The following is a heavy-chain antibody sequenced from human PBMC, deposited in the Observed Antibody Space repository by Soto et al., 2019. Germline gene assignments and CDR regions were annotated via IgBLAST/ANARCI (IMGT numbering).Heavy chain of an antibody. J-gene: IGHJ3*02. D-gene: IGHD6-13*01. CDR3: ARGGSSSWYPAFDI. CDR2: INWNGGST. CDR1: GFTLDDYG. Sequence: PGGSLRLSCAGSGFTLDDYGMSWVRQAPGKGLEWVSGINWNGGSTGYADSVKGRFTISRDNAKNSLYLQMNSLRAEDTALYYCARGGSSSWYPAFDIWGQGTMVTVSS. V-gene: IGHV3-20*04.